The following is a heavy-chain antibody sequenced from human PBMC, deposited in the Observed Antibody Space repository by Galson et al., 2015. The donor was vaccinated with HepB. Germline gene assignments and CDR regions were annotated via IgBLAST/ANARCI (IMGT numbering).Heavy chain of an antibody. CDR3: ARGGPSDFFEF. J-gene: IGHJ4*02. Sequence: TWVRQAPGKGLEWIGYIYSNGINNSNPSLKSRVTISLDTSKSQFSLKLISVTAADTAVYYCARGGPSDFFEFWGRGTLLTVSS. D-gene: IGHD3-16*01. CDR2: IYSNGIN. V-gene: IGHV4-59*01.